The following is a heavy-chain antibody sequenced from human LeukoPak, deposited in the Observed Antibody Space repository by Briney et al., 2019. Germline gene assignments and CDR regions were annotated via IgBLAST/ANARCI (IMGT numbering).Heavy chain of an antibody. D-gene: IGHD2-21*02. CDR1: GGTFSSDA. CDR3: ARGYCGGDCYFPDY. Sequence: ASVKVSCKASGGTFSSDAINWMRQAPGQGLEWMGWISAYNGNTNYAQKLQGRVTMTTDTSTSTAYMELRSLRSDDTAVYYCARGYCGGDCYFPDYWGQGTLVTVSS. V-gene: IGHV1-18*01. CDR2: ISAYNGNT. J-gene: IGHJ4*02.